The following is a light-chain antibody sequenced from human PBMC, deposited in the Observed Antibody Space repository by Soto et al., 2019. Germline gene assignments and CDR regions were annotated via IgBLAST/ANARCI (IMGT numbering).Light chain of an antibody. Sequence: DFQMTQSPSSVSASVGERVTITCRASRDIHTWLAWYQQKPGKAPKLLIYGASTLQSGVPSRFSGGGSGTDFILTISNLQPEDFATYYCHQANTLPLTFGGGTKVEI. V-gene: IGKV1-12*01. J-gene: IGKJ4*01. CDR2: GAS. CDR3: HQANTLPLT. CDR1: RDIHTW.